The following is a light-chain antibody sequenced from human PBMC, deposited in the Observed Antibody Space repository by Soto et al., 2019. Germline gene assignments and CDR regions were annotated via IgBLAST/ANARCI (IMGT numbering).Light chain of an antibody. CDR3: QQTYSSPQWK. V-gene: IGKV1-39*01. CDR2: AAV. CDR1: QSISSH. J-gene: IGKJ1*01. Sequence: DIQITHSPFSLSASVVDRVTITFLASQSISSHLNWYQQKPGKPPKLLIYAAVSLQSGIPSRFSAYGSGTDFTLTISSLQPEDFATYYCQQTYSSPQWKFGQGTKVDIK.